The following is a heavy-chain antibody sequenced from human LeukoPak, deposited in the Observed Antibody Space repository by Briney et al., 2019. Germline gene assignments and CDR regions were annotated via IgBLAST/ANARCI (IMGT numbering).Heavy chain of an antibody. D-gene: IGHD3-10*01. CDR2: ISSSGSTI. J-gene: IGHJ5*02. CDR1: GFTFSDYY. V-gene: IGHV3-11*04. CDR3: ASVHYYHWFDP. Sequence: SGGSLRLSCAASGFTFSDYYMSWIRQAPGKGLEWVSYISSSGSTIYYADSVKGRFTISRDNAKNSLYLQMNSLRAEDTAVYYCASVHYYHWFDPWGQGTLVTVSS.